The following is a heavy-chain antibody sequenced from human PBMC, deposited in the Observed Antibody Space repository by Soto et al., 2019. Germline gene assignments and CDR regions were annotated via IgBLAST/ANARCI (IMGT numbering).Heavy chain of an antibody. CDR2: IWYDGSNK. D-gene: IGHD1-20*01. CDR1: GFAFSTHG. Sequence: GGSLRLSCEASGFAFSTHGMHWVRQAPGKGLEWVAGIWYDGSNKYYADSMKGRFTISRDNSKNTLYLQMSSLRAEDTAVYYCARGPGTHNSEAQLDYWGQGTLVTVSS. CDR3: ARGPGTHNSEAQLDY. J-gene: IGHJ4*02. V-gene: IGHV3-33*01.